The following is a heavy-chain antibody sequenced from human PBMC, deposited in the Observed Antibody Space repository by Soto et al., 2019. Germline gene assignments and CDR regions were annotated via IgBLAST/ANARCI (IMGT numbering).Heavy chain of an antibody. D-gene: IGHD3-3*01. J-gene: IGHJ6*03. CDR3: ARGGGLRFWTGSYYYMDV. Sequence: GASVKVSCKASGYTFTGYYMHWVRQAPGQGLEWMGWINPNSGGTNYAQKFQGWVTMTRDTSISTAYMELSRLRSDDTAVYYCARGGGLRFWTGSYYYMDVWGKGTTVTVSS. V-gene: IGHV1-2*04. CDR2: INPNSGGT. CDR1: GYTFTGYY.